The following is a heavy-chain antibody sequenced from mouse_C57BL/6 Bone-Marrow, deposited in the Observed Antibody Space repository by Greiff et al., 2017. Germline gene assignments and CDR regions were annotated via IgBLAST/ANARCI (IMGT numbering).Heavy chain of an antibody. CDR3: ARWRDGYSYWYFDV. J-gene: IGHJ1*03. CDR2: IDPSDSST. Sequence: QVQLQQPGAELVKPGASVKLSCKASGYTFTSYWMQWVKQRPGQGLEWIGEIDPSDSSTNYNQKFKGKATLTVDTSSSTAYMQLSSLTSEDSAVYYCARWRDGYSYWYFDVWGTGTTVTVSS. CDR1: GYTFTSYW. V-gene: IGHV1-50*01. D-gene: IGHD2-3*01.